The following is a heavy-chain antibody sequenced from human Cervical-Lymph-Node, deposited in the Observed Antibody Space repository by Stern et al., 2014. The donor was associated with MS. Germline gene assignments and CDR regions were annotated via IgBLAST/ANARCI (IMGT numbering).Heavy chain of an antibody. J-gene: IGHJ5*02. CDR3: ARGLAAAGLNWFDP. Sequence: VPLVESGAQVKKPGASVRVSCKASGYFFTSFGVSWVRQAPGQGLEWLGWISATNGNTNYAQKFQGRVTLTRDTSTSTAYLDLRGLTSGDTAVYFCARGLAAAGLNWFDPWGQGTLVIVSS. CDR2: ISATNGNT. D-gene: IGHD6-13*01. V-gene: IGHV1-18*01. CDR1: GYFFTSFG.